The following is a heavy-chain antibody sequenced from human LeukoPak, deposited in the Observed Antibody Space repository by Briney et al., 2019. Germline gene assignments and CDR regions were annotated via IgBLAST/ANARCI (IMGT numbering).Heavy chain of an antibody. CDR3: ARDFHDILTGYLSGDHFDY. J-gene: IGHJ4*02. CDR1: GFTFSSYS. Sequence: GGSLRLSCAASGFTFSSYSMNWVRQAPGKGLEWVSSISSSSSYIYYADSVKGRFTISRDNAKNSLYLQMNGLRAEDTAVYYCARDFHDILTGYLSGDHFDYWGQGTLVTVSS. V-gene: IGHV3-21*01. CDR2: ISSSSSYI. D-gene: IGHD3-9*01.